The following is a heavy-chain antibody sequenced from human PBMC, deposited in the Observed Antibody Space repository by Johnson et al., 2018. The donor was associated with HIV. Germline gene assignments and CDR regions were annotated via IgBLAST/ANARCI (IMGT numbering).Heavy chain of an antibody. V-gene: IGHV3-30*02. CDR2: IRYDGSNK. CDR3: ASPGTVVTGLAFDI. Sequence: QVQLVESGGGVVQPGRSLRLSCAASGFNFSNYGMYWVRQAPGKGLEWVAFIRYDGSNKYYADSVKGRFTISRDNSKNTLYLQMNSLRAEDTAVYYCASPGTVVTGLAFDIWGQGTMVTVSS. D-gene: IGHD4-23*01. J-gene: IGHJ3*02. CDR1: GFNFSNYG.